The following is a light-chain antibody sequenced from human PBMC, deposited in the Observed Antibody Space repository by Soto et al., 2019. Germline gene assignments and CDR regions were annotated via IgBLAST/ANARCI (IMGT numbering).Light chain of an antibody. CDR3: QSCDSSLGDYA. CDR1: SSNIGAGYD. Sequence: QSVLTQPPSVSGAPGQRVTISCTGSSSNIGAGYDVHWYQQLPGTAPKLLIYRNDNRPSGVPDRFSGSKSGTSASLAITGLQAEDEADYYCQSCDSSLGDYAFGTGTKLTVL. V-gene: IGLV1-40*01. CDR2: RND. J-gene: IGLJ1*01.